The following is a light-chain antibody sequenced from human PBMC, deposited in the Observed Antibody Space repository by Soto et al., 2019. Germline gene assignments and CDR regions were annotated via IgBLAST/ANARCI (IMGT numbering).Light chain of an antibody. CDR2: AAS. CDR1: QGIRDA. CDR3: LQHNSDPQT. J-gene: IGKJ1*01. Sequence: DIQMTQSPSSLSASVGDRVTITCRASQGIRDALGWYEQKPGKAPKRLIYAASSLQSGVPSRFSGSGYGTQFTLTISSMQPEDFATYYCLQHNSDPQTFGQGTKVEIK. V-gene: IGKV1-17*01.